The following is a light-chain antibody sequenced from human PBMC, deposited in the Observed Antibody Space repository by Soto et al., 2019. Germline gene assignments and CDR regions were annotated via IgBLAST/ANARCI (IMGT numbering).Light chain of an antibody. V-gene: IGKV1-5*03. CDR2: KAS. J-gene: IGKJ2*01. Sequence: EIQLTQSPAALSTSVGDRVNMTCRASQSISTWLAWYQQKPGKAPKLLIYKASSLRNGVPSRFSGSGSGTEFTLTIYSLQPDDFASYYCQQYNGYPHTFGQGTK. CDR1: QSISTW. CDR3: QQYNGYPHT.